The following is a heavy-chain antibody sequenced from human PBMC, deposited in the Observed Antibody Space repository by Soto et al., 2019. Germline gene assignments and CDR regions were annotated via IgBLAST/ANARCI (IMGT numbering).Heavy chain of an antibody. Sequence: ASVKVSCKASGGTFSSYAISWVRQAPGQGLEWMGGIIPIFGTANYAQKFQGRVTITADESTSTAYMELSSLRSEDTAVYYCARVKNILRFLEWPDMDVWGQGTTVTVSS. V-gene: IGHV1-69*13. CDR1: GGTFSSYA. CDR3: ARVKNILRFLEWPDMDV. CDR2: IIPIFGTA. J-gene: IGHJ6*02. D-gene: IGHD3-3*01.